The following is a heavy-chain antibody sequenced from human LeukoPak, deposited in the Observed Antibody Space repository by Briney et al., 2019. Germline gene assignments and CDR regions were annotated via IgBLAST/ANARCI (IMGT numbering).Heavy chain of an antibody. Sequence: GGSLRLSCAASGFTFSTYWMNWVRQAPGKGLEWVSYISSSSSTIYYADSVKGRFTISRDNAKNSLYLQMNSLRAEDTAVYYCARRGWLQFDAFDIWGQGTMVTVSS. V-gene: IGHV3-48*01. CDR2: ISSSSSTI. D-gene: IGHD5-24*01. CDR1: GFTFSTYW. CDR3: ARRGWLQFDAFDI. J-gene: IGHJ3*02.